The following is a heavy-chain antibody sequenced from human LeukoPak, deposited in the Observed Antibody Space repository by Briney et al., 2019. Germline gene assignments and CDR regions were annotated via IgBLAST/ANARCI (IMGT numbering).Heavy chain of an antibody. CDR1: GAPISSGGYW. Sequence: LQTLSLTCSLSGAPISSGGYWWTCIRQHPVKGLEWIGYIYYSGNTYYNPSLKSRVSISVDTSENQFSLRLTSVTAADTAVYYCARGHSSSSPYFCNGMDVWGLGASVAVSS. J-gene: IGHJ6*02. CDR2: IYYSGNT. V-gene: IGHV4-31*03. CDR3: ARGHSSSSPYFCNGMDV. D-gene: IGHD6-6*01.